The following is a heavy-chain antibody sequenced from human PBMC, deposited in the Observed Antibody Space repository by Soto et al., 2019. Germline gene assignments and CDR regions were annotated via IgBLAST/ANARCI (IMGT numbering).Heavy chain of an antibody. CDR1: GFTFSDYY. Sequence: GGSLRLSCEASGFTFSDYYMSWIRQAPGKGLEWIAYSSNSGTFTKYADSVKGRFSISRDNAKKSLYLQINNLSGEDTATYFCARSGDKYNILDCCGQVNPVTVSS. V-gene: IGHV3-11*06. CDR2: SSNSGTFT. D-gene: IGHD3-9*01. CDR3: ARSGDKYNILDC. J-gene: IGHJ4*02.